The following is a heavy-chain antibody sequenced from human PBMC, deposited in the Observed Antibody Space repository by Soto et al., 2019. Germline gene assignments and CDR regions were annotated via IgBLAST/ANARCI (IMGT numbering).Heavy chain of an antibody. J-gene: IGHJ6*02. CDR1: GGSISSGGYS. Sequence: QLQLQESGSGLVKPSQTLSLTCAVSGGSISSGGYSWSWIRQPPVKGLEWMGCIYHSGSTYYNPSLKRRVTIAVDRPKNQFSLKLISVTAADTAVYYCAITETFRGMDGWGQGTTVTVS. CDR3: AITETFRGMDG. D-gene: IGHD3-16*01. V-gene: IGHV4-30-2*01. CDR2: IYHSGST.